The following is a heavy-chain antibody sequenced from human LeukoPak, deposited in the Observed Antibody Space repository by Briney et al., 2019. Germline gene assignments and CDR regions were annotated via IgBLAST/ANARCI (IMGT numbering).Heavy chain of an antibody. Sequence: PSETLSLTCTVSGGSISSGGYYWSWTRQHPGKGLEWIGYIYYSGSTYYNPSLKSRVTLSVDTSKNQFSLKLSSVTAADTAVYYCARVFGSNYADYFDYWGQGTLVTVSS. CDR1: GGSISSGGYY. CDR2: IYYSGST. CDR3: ARVFGSNYADYFDY. V-gene: IGHV4-31*03. J-gene: IGHJ4*02. D-gene: IGHD4-4*01.